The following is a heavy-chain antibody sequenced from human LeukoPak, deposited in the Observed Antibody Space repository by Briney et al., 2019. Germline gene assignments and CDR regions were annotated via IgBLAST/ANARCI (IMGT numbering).Heavy chain of an antibody. Sequence: ASVKVSCKASGYTFTSYDINWVRQATGQGLEWMGWMNPNSGNTGYAQKFQGRVTMTRNTSISTAYMELSSLRSEDTAVYYCARGNYDFWSGYSPFDYRGQGTLVTVSS. CDR1: GYTFTSYD. CDR3: ARGNYDFWSGYSPFDY. CDR2: MNPNSGNT. J-gene: IGHJ4*02. V-gene: IGHV1-8*01. D-gene: IGHD3-3*01.